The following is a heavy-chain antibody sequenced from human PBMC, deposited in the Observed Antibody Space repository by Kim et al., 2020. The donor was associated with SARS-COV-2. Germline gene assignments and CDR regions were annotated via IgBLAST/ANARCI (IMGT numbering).Heavy chain of an antibody. V-gene: IGHV1-69*01. Sequence: FQGRVTITADESTSTAYMELSSLRSEDTAVYYCARGHFLGVRGSYRPFDYWGQGTLVTVSS. J-gene: IGHJ4*02. CDR3: ARGHFLGVRGSYRPFDY. D-gene: IGHD1-26*01.